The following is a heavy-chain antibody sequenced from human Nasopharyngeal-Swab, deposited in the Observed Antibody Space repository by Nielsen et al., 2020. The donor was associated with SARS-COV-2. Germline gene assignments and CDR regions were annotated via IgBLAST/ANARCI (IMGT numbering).Heavy chain of an antibody. V-gene: IGHV1-69*13. CDR1: GGTFSSYA. CDR2: IIPIFGTA. D-gene: IGHD3-9*01. Sequence: SVKVSCKASGGTFSSYAISWVRQAPGQGLEWMGGIIPIFGTANYAQKFQGRVTITADESTSTAYMELSSLRSEDTAVYYCAKYYDILTGYYLNDAFDIWGQGTMVTVSS. J-gene: IGHJ3*02. CDR3: AKYYDILTGYYLNDAFDI.